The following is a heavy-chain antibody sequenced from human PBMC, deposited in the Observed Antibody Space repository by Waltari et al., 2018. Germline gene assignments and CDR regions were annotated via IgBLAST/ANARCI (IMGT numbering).Heavy chain of an antibody. J-gene: IGHJ4*02. V-gene: IGHV3-21*01. CDR3: ARDPGGTKNYDSSFPDY. CDR1: GFTFSSYS. D-gene: IGHD3-22*01. Sequence: EVQLVESGGGLVKPGGSLRLSCAASGFTFSSYSMNWVRQAPGKGLEWVASISSSSSYIYYADSVKGRLTISRDNAKNSLYLQMNSLRAEDTAVYYCARDPGGTKNYDSSFPDYWGQGTLVTVSS. CDR2: ISSSSSYI.